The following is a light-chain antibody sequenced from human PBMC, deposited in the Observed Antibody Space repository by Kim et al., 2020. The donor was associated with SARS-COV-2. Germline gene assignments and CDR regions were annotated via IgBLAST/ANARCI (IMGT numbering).Light chain of an antibody. V-gene: IGKV3-15*01. CDR1: QSVSRN. J-gene: IGKJ2*01. CDR2: GAS. Sequence: SVSPGERATLSCRASQSVSRNLAWYQQKPGQDPRLLIYGASTRATGIPSRFSGSGSGTEFTLTISSLQSEDFAVYSCQQYNNWPYTFGQGTKLEI. CDR3: QQYNNWPYT.